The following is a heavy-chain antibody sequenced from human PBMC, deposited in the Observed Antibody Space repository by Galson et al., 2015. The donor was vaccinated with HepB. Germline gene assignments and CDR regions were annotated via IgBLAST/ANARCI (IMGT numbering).Heavy chain of an antibody. CDR2: IYSGGST. Sequence: SLRLSCAASGFTVSSNYMSWVRQAPGKGLEWVSVIYSGGSTYYADSVKGRFTISRDNSKNTLYLQMNSLRAEDTAVYYCARAPAYYDFWSGYPEYYFDYWGQGTLVTVSS. CDR3: ARAPAYYDFWSGYPEYYFDY. D-gene: IGHD3-3*01. J-gene: IGHJ4*02. V-gene: IGHV3-53*01. CDR1: GFTVSSNY.